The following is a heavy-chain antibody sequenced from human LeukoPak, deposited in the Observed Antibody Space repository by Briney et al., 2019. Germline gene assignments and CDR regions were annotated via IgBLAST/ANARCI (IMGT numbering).Heavy chain of an antibody. V-gene: IGHV3-13*01. Sequence: GGCLRLASATSGFTFSNHAMHWVRQATGKGLEWVSAIGTAGDTFYPGSVKGRFTISRENAKNSLSLQMNSLRAEDTAVYYCVRQQTPHGNFDYWGQGTLVTVSS. CDR1: GFTFSNHA. CDR2: IGTAGDT. D-gene: IGHD1-26*01. CDR3: VRQQTPHGNFDY. J-gene: IGHJ4*02.